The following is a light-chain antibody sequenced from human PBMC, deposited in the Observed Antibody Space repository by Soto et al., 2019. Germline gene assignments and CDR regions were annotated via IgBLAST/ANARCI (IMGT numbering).Light chain of an antibody. CDR1: QSIGRSY. V-gene: IGKV3-20*01. CDR3: QQYDNLPIT. J-gene: IGKJ5*01. CDR2: GAS. Sequence: EVVLTQSPGTLSLSPGQISTLSCRGSQSIGRSYLAWYQQKPGQAPRLLIYGASSRATGIPDRFSGTGSETDFTLTISRLQPEDFAVYYCQQYDNLPITFGHGTRLEI.